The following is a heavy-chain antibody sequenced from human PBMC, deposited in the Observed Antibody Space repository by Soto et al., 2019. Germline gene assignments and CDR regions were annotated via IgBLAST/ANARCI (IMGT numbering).Heavy chain of an antibody. CDR2: IYYTGST. CDR3: ARVASLYYYDSSGHYGMDV. D-gene: IGHD3-22*01. CDR1: VVSVSSGSNY. J-gene: IGHJ6*02. Sequence: SETLSLTCTVSVVSVSSGSNYWSWIRQPPGKGLEWIGYIYYTGSTNYNPALKSRVTIAVDTSTNQFSLKLSSVTAADTAVYYCARVASLYYYDSSGHYGMDVWGQGTTVTVSS. V-gene: IGHV4-61*01.